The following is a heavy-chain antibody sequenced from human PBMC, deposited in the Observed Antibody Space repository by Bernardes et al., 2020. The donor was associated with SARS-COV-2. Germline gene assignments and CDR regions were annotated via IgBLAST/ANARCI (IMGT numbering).Heavy chain of an antibody. D-gene: IGHD3-3*01. CDR2: IDHRGSA. J-gene: IGHJ5*02. CDR3: ARGVVTIFGVLIMIPARGWLDP. Sequence: SETLPLTCAVYGGSFTDSYWTWIRQPPGQALEWIGDIDHRGSANYHPSLKSRVTISLDKSKNQFSLKLTSVTAADTAVYFCARGVVTIFGVLIMIPARGWLDPWGQGTPVTVSS. V-gene: IGHV4-34*01. CDR1: GGSFTDSY.